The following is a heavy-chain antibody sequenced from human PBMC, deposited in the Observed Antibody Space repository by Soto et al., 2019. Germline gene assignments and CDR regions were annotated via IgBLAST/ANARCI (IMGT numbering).Heavy chain of an antibody. CDR2: ISAYNGNT. CDR1: GYTFTSYG. D-gene: IGHD3-3*01. V-gene: IGHV1-18*04. Sequence: ASVKVSCKASGYTFTSYGISWVRQAPGQGLEWMGWISAYNGNTNYAQKLQGRVTMTTDTSTSTAYMELRSLRSDGTAVYYCARGAPITIFGGVIIPPYYYYGMDVWGQGTTVTVSS. CDR3: ARGAPITIFGGVIIPPYYYYGMDV. J-gene: IGHJ6*02.